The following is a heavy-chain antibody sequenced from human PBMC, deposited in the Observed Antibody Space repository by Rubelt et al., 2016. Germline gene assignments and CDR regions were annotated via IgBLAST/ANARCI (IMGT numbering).Heavy chain of an antibody. D-gene: IGHD4-17*01. CDR3: ARDRSGDYVVDN. V-gene: IGHV3-23*01. CDR1: GFTFSSYA. Sequence: LVQPGGSLRLSCAASGFTFSSYAMSWVRQAPGKGLEWVSAISGSGGSTYYADSVRGRFTISRDTSKSTLYLQMNSLRAEDTAVYYCARDRSGDYVVDNWGQGTLVTVSS. J-gene: IGHJ4*02. CDR2: ISGSGGST.